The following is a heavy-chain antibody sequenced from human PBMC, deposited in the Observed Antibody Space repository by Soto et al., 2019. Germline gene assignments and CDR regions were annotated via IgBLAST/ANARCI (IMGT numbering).Heavy chain of an antibody. J-gene: IGHJ5*02. V-gene: IGHV4-59*01. CDR1: GGSISSYY. D-gene: IGHD6-13*01. CDR2: IYYSGST. CDR3: ARIAYLYNSSIGGWFDP. Sequence: PSETLSLTCTVSGGSISSYYWSWIRQPPGKGLEWIGYIYYSGSTNYNPSLKSRVTISVDTSKNQFSLKLSSVTAADTAVYYCARIAYLYNSSIGGWFDPWGQGSLVTVS.